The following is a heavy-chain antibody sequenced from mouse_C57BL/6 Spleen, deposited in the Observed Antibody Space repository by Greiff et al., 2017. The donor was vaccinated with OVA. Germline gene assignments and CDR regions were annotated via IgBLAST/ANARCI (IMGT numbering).Heavy chain of an antibody. CDR1: GYTFTDYY. CDR3: ASWDGYSHFDY. CDR2: INPNNGGT. V-gene: IGHV1-26*01. Sequence: EVQLQQSGPELVKPGASVKISCKASGYTFTDYYMNWVKQSHGKSLEWIGDINPNNGGTSYNQKFKGKATLTVDKSSSTAYMELRSLTSEDSAVYYCASWDGYSHFDYWGQGTTLTVSS. J-gene: IGHJ2*01. D-gene: IGHD2-3*01.